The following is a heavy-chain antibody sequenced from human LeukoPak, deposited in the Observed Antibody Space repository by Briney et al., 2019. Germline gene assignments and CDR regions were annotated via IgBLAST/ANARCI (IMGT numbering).Heavy chain of an antibody. CDR3: AKEVAAGRKGIDY. Sequence: GGSLRLSCVTSGFTFSRYSMSWVRQAPGKGLEWVSGITGSGGGTYYADSVKGRFTISRDSSSSTLFLQMKSLRAEDTATYYCAKEVAAGRKGIDYWGQGILVTVSS. V-gene: IGHV3-23*01. J-gene: IGHJ4*02. D-gene: IGHD6-6*01. CDR1: GFTFSRYS. CDR2: ITGSGGGT.